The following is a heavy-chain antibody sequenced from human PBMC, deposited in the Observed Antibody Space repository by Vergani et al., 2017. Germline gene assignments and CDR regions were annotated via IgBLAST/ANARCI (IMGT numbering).Heavy chain of an antibody. J-gene: IGHJ6*02. V-gene: IGHV3-11*04. CDR2: ISRSGSTI. CDR1: GFTFSDYY. CDR3: ARDQCGGDCYLYYNYGVDV. Sequence: QVQLVESGGGLVKPGGSLRLSCGASGFTFSDYYMSWIRQAPGKGLEWVSYISRSGSTIYYADSVKGRFTISRDNAKKSLYLQMNSLRAEDTAVYYCARDQCGGDCYLYYNYGVDVWGQGTTVTVSS. D-gene: IGHD2-21*02.